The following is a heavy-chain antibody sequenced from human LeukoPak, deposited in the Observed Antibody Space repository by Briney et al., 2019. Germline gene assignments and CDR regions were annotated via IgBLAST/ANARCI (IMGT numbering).Heavy chain of an antibody. D-gene: IGHD6-13*01. CDR2: ITDTGGTT. V-gene: IGHV3-23*01. J-gene: IGHJ4*02. CDR3: AKGRTGNSPGD. Sequence: GGSLRLSCAASGFTLNNYAMSWVRQAPGRGLEWRSSITDTGGTTHCADSVKGRFTISRDNSKNPLYLQMNPLRAEDTAIYYCAKGRTGNSPGDWGRGTLVTVSS. CDR1: GFTLNNYA.